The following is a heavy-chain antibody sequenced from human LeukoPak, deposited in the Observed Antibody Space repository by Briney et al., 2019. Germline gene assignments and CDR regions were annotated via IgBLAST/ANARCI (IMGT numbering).Heavy chain of an antibody. CDR2: IYSGGST. CDR1: GFTFKLYA. J-gene: IGHJ4*02. V-gene: IGHV3-53*01. CDR3: ARGLGYSTSNTCLLPSDY. Sequence: GGSLRLSCAASGFTFKLYAMTWVRQAPGKGLECVSVIYSGGSTYYADSVKGRFTVSRDNSKNTLYLQMNSLRAEDTAMYYCARGLGYSTSNTCLLPSDYWGQGTLVTVSS. D-gene: IGHD2-8*01.